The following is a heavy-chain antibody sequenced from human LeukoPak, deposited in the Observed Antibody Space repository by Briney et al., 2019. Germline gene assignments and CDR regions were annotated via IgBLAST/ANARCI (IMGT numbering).Heavy chain of an antibody. CDR2: ISSSGSGGNT. CDR3: ARGDFDY. V-gene: IGHV3-23*01. J-gene: IGHJ4*02. Sequence: GGSLRLSCVASGVTLSNYAMSWARQAPGKGLEWVSGISSSGSGGNTYYADSVKGRFTISRDSSKNTVFLQMNSLRAEDTAVYYCARGDFDYWGQGTLVTVSS. CDR1: GVTLSNYA.